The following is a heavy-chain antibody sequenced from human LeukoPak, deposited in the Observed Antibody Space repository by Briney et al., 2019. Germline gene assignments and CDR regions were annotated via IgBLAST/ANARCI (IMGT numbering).Heavy chain of an antibody. D-gene: IGHD2-15*01. Sequence: SETLSLTCAVSGGSISSGGYSWSWIRQPPGKGLEWIGYIYHSGSTYYNPSLKSRVTISVDRSKNQFSLKLSSVTAADTAVYYCARGTAYCSGGSCYGRYYYYGMDVWGQGTLVTVSS. V-gene: IGHV4-30-2*01. CDR1: GGSISSGGYS. CDR2: IYHSGST. CDR3: ARGTAYCSGGSCYGRYYYYGMDV. J-gene: IGHJ6*02.